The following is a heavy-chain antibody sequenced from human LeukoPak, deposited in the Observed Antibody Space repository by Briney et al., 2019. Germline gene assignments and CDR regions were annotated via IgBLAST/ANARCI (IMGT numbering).Heavy chain of an antibody. CDR3: ASSILELYYYDSSGDAFDI. CDR1: GFTFSSYS. CDR2: ISSSSSTI. V-gene: IGHV3-48*02. Sequence: GGSLRLSCAASGFTFSSYSMNWVRQAPGKGLEWVSYISSSSSTIYYADSVKGRFTISRDNAKNSLYLQMNSLRDEDTAVYYCASSILELYYYDSSGDAFDIWGQGTMVTVSS. J-gene: IGHJ3*02. D-gene: IGHD3-22*01.